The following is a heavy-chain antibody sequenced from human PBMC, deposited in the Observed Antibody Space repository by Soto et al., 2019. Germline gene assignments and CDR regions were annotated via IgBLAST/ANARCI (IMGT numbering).Heavy chain of an antibody. CDR2: IVVGSGNT. V-gene: IGHV1-58*01. Sequence: SVKVSCKASGFTFPSSAVQWVRQARGQRLEWIGWIVVGSGNTNYAQKFQERVTITRDMSTSTAYMELSSLRPEDTAVYYCAAVSGGTGFLEWSSPSYYYYYGMDVWGQGTTVTVSS. J-gene: IGHJ6*02. CDR1: GFTFPSSA. D-gene: IGHD3-3*01. CDR3: AAVSGGTGFLEWSSPSYYYYYGMDV.